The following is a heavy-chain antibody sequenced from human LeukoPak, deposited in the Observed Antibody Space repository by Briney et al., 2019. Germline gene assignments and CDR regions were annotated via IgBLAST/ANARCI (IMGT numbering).Heavy chain of an antibody. Sequence: PSETLSLTCTVSGGSISGGSYYWSWIRQPAGKGLEWIGRIYTSGSTNYNPSLKSRVTISVDTSKNQFSLKLSSVTAADTAVYYCARRSSGYSYGYWYYYYGMDVWGQGTTVTVS. D-gene: IGHD5-18*01. J-gene: IGHJ6*02. V-gene: IGHV4-61*02. CDR2: IYTSGST. CDR3: ARRSSGYSYGYWYYYYGMDV. CDR1: GGSISGGSYY.